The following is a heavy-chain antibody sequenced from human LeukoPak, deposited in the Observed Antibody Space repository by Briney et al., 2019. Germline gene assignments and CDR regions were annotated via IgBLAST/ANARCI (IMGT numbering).Heavy chain of an antibody. CDR3: ARGPDTAMVHFDY. V-gene: IGHV4-30-4*08. D-gene: IGHD5-18*01. Sequence: SSETLSLTCTVSGGSISSGDYYWSWIRQPQGKGLEWIGYIYYSGSTYYNPSLKSRVTISVDTSKNQFSLKLSSVTAADTAVYYCARGPDTAMVHFDYWGQGTLVTVSS. J-gene: IGHJ4*02. CDR1: GGSISSGDYY. CDR2: IYYSGST.